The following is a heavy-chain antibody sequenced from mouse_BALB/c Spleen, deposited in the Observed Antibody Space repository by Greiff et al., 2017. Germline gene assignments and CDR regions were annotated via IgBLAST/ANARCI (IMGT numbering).Heavy chain of an antibody. CDR3: ARGYDGYYVAY. J-gene: IGHJ3*01. V-gene: IGHV7-3*02. CDR1: GFTFTDYY. D-gene: IGHD2-3*01. CDR2: IRNKANGYTT. Sequence: DVHLVESGGGLVQPGGSLRLSCATSGFTFTDYYMSWVRQPPGKALEWLGFIRNKANGYTTEYSASVKGRFTISRDNSQSILYLQMNTLRAEDSATYYCARGYDGYYVAYWGQGTLVTVSA.